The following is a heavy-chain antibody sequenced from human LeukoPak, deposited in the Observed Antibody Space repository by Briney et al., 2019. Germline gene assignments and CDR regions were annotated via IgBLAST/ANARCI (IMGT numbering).Heavy chain of an antibody. CDR1: GYTFSSYY. CDR3: ASGEVGVVYRAGGRYYYYYHAMDV. Sequence: GASVKVSCKASGYTFSSYYMNWVRQAPGQGLEWMGVINPTGGSTGYARKFQGRVTMTRDTSTTTFYMELSSLRSEDTAVYYCASGEVGVVYRAGGRYYYYYHAMDVWGQGTAVTVSS. V-gene: IGHV1-46*01. J-gene: IGHJ6*02. D-gene: IGHD2-15*01. CDR2: INPTGGST.